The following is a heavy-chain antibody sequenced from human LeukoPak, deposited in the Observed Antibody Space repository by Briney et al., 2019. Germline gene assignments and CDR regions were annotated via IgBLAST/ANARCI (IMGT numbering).Heavy chain of an antibody. CDR1: GFTFSNSA. D-gene: IGHD2-15*01. Sequence: GGSLRLSCAASGFTFSNSAMSWVRQAPGKGLEWVSAISNNGGYTYYADSVQGRFTISRDNSKSTLCLQMNSLRAEDTAVYYCAKQLGYCSDGSCYFPYWGQGTLVTVSS. J-gene: IGHJ4*02. CDR2: ISNNGGYT. CDR3: AKQLGYCSDGSCYFPY. V-gene: IGHV3-23*01.